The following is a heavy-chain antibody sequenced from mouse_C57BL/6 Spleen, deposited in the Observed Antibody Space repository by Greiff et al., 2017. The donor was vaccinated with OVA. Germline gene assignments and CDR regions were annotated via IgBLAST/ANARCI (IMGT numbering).Heavy chain of an antibody. CDR1: GFNIKDYY. V-gene: IGHV14-2*01. J-gene: IGHJ2*01. CDR3: ARDYCGSSHFDY. CDR2: IDPEAGET. Sequence: VQLKESGAELVKPGASVKLSCTASGFNIKDYYMHWVQQRTEQGLEWIGRIDPEAGETKYASKFQGKATITADTSSNTAYLQISSLTAEDTAVYYCARDYCGSSHFDYWGQGTTLTVSS. D-gene: IGHD1-1*01.